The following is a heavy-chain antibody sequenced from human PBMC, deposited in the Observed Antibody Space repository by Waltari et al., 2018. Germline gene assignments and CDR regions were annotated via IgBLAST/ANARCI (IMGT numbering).Heavy chain of an antibody. V-gene: IGHV4-59*01. CDR2: IYYSGST. CDR3: AREIAVAGIDY. Sequence: QVQLQESGPGLVKPSETLSLTCTVSGGSISSYYWSWIRQPPGKGLEWIGYIYYSGSTNYNPSLKSRVTISVETSKNQFSLKLSSVTAADTAVYYCAREIAVAGIDYWGQGTLVTVSS. J-gene: IGHJ4*02. D-gene: IGHD6-19*01. CDR1: GGSISSYY.